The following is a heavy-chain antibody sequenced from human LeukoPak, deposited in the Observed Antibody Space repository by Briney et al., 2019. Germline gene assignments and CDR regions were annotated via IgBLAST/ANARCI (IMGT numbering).Heavy chain of an antibody. V-gene: IGHV3-30*04. D-gene: IGHD4-23*01. J-gene: IGHJ4*02. CDR2: ISYDGTDK. CDR1: GFTFSNYA. CDR3: AREYGGYIDF. Sequence: GGSLRHSCTASGFTFSNYAMHWVRQAPGKGLHWVAVISYDGTDKYYGDSVKGRFIISRDNSKNTLYVQMTSLRVEDTAVYFCAREYGGYIDFWGQGTLVTVSS.